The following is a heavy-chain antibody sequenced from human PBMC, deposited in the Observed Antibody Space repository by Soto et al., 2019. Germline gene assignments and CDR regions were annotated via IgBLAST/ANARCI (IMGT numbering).Heavy chain of an antibody. V-gene: IGHV1-69*06. Sequence: QVQLVQSGAEVMKPGSSVTVSCKASGGTFTNYTISWVRQAPGQGLEWMGGIIPMFGTTNHAQKIQGRVTINANKSTTTADMELSSLRSEDTAVYYCAIGIWLRYFDWPFEYWGQGTLVTVSS. D-gene: IGHD3-9*01. J-gene: IGHJ4*02. CDR1: GGTFTNYT. CDR2: IIPMFGTT. CDR3: AIGIWLRYFDWPFEY.